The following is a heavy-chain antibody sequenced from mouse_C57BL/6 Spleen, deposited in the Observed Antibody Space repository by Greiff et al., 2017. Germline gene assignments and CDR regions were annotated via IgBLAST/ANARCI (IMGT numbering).Heavy chain of an antibody. CDR3: ARQGYYGSSYFMDY. D-gene: IGHD1-1*01. V-gene: IGHV5-17*01. CDR1: GFTFSDYG. Sequence: QVVESGGGLVKPGGSLKLSCAASGFTFSDYGMHWVRQAPEKGLEWVAYISSGSSTIYYADTVKGRFTISRDNAKNTLFLQMTSLRSEDTAMYYCARQGYYGSSYFMDYWGQGTSVTVSS. J-gene: IGHJ4*01. CDR2: ISSGSSTI.